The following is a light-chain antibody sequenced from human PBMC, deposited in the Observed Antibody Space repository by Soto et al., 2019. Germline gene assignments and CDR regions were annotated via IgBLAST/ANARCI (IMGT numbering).Light chain of an antibody. V-gene: IGKV3-20*01. J-gene: IGKJ1*01. CDR1: QSVSSRY. CDR3: QQYGTSPQT. Sequence: EIMLTQSPDILSLSPGERATLSCRASQSVSSRYVAWYQQKPGQAPGLLIYDTSTRASGVPDRFSGSGSGTEFTLTISRLEPEDFAVYYCQQYGTSPQTFGQGTKVDVK. CDR2: DTS.